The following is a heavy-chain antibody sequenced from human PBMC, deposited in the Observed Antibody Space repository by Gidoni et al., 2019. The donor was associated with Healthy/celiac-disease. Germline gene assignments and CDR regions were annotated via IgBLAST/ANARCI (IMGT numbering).Heavy chain of an antibody. J-gene: IGHJ3*02. CDR2: ISSSGSTI. CDR1: GFTFSSYE. Sequence: EVQLVESGGGLVQPGGSLRLSCAASGFTFSSYEMNWVRQAPGKGLEWVSDISSSGSTIYYADSVKGRFTISRDNAKNSLYLQMNSLRAEDTAVYYCARDRIQPLYDAFDIWGQGTMVTVSS. D-gene: IGHD5-18*01. V-gene: IGHV3-48*03. CDR3: ARDRIQPLYDAFDI.